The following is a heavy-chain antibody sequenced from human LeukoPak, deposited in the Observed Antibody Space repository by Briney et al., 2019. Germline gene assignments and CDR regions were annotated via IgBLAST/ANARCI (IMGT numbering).Heavy chain of an antibody. CDR3: AIATTGRGAFGS. Sequence: GGSLRLSCAASGFTFSSYAMNWVRQAPGKGLECVASTNEAGGDKYYVDSVKGRFTISRDNSKNSLSLQMNSLTAEDTAIYYCAIATTGRGAFGSWGQGTLVSVSS. V-gene: IGHV3-7*01. J-gene: IGHJ4*02. CDR2: TNEAGGDK. D-gene: IGHD1-1*01. CDR1: GFTFSSYA.